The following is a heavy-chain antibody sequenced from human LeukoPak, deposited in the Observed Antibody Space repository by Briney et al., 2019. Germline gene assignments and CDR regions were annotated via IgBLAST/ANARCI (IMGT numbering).Heavy chain of an antibody. CDR2: IYYSGST. CDR1: GGSISSSSYY. D-gene: IGHD3-22*01. J-gene: IGHJ4*02. V-gene: IGHV4-39*07. CDR3: ASGAVYYYDSSGYYRDHFDY. Sequence: PSETLSLTCTVSGGSISSSSYYWGWIRQPPGKGLEWIGSIYYSGSTYYNPSLKSRATISVDTSKNQFSLKLSSVTAADTAVYYCASGAVYYYDSSGYYRDHFDYWGQGTLVTVSS.